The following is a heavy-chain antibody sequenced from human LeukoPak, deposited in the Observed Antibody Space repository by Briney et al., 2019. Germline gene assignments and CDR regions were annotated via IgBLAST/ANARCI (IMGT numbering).Heavy chain of an antibody. CDR1: GFTFSSYA. J-gene: IGHJ4*02. V-gene: IGHV3-23*01. CDR2: ISGSGGST. CDR3: ARDKSYDFWAGYHALDY. Sequence: TGGSLRLSCAASGFTFSSYAMSWVRQAPGKGLEWVSAISGSGGSTYYADSVKGRFTISRDNSKNTLYLQMNSLRAEDTAVYYCARDKSYDFWAGYHALDYWGQGTLVTVSS. D-gene: IGHD3-3*01.